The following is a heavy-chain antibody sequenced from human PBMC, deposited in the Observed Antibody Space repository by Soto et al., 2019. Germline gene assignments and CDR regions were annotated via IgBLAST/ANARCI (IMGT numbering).Heavy chain of an antibody. CDR3: ARVGRGFCSSTRCYTDGFDL. CDR1: GFTFSLYP. D-gene: IGHD2-2*01. J-gene: IGHJ3*01. Sequence: QLVESGGGLVQPGGSLRLSCAASGFTFSLYPVNWVRQAPGKGLEWLSYISPSNSTIYYADSVKGRFTISRDNAKNSLDLQMNGLRDDDPAVYYCARVGRGFCSSTRCYTDGFDLWGQGTVVTVST. CDR2: ISPSNSTI. V-gene: IGHV3-48*02.